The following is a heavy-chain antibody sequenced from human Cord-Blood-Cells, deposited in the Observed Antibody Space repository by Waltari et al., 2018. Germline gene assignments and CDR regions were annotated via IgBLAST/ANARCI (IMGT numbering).Heavy chain of an antibody. Sequence: GGTFSSYAISWVRQAPGQGLEWMGGIIPIFGTANYAQKFQGRVTITADESTSTAYMELSSLRSEDTAVYYCAREQGGSYFSYYFDYWGQGTLVTVSS. D-gene: IGHD1-26*01. CDR1: GGTFSSYA. CDR2: IIPIFGTA. CDR3: AREQGGSYFSYYFDY. V-gene: IGHV1-69*01. J-gene: IGHJ4*02.